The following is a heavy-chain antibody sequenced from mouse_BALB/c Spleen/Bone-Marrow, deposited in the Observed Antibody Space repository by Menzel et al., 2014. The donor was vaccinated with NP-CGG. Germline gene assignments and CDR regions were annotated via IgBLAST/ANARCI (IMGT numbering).Heavy chain of an antibody. CDR1: GYSFTSYW. J-gene: IGHJ3*01. V-gene: IGHV1S127*01. CDR3: TSPSDVNPFAY. CDR2: IDPSDSET. Sequence: QVHVKQSGPQLVRPGASVKISCKASGYSFTSYWMHWVKQRPGQGLEWIGMIDPSDSETRLNQKFKDKATLTVDKSSSTAYMQHSSPTSEDSAVYYCTSPSDVNPFAYWSQGTLVTVSA.